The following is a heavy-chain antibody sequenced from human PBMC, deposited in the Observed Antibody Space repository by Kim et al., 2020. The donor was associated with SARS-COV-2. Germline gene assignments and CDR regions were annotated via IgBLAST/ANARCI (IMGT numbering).Heavy chain of an antibody. V-gene: IGHV3-30*04. CDR2: ISYDGSNK. J-gene: IGHJ4*02. Sequence: GGSLRLSCAASGFTFSIYAMHWVRQAPGKGLEWVAVISYDGSNKYYADSVKGRFTISRDNSKNTLYLQMNSLRAEDTAVYYCASPFGSKVPHFDYWGQGTLVTVSS. D-gene: IGHD3-10*01. CDR1: GFTFSIYA. CDR3: ASPFGSKVPHFDY.